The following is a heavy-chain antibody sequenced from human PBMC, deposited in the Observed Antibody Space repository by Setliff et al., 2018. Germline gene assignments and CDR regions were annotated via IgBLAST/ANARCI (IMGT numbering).Heavy chain of an antibody. CDR1: AGSVNSGYDN. CDR3: ARHPTNPHSDP. J-gene: IGHJ5*02. CDR2: INRRGST. Sequence: SETMSLTCTVSAGSVNSGYDNWNWLRHPAGKGLEWTGHINRRGSTNFTPSLKSRVTISLETSKNQFSLKLISATAADTAVYYCARHPTNPHSDPWGRGILVTVSS. V-gene: IGHV4-61*09.